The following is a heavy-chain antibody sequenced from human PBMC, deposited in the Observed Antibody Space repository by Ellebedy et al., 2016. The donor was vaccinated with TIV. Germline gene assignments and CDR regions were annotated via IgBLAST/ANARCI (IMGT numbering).Heavy chain of an antibody. D-gene: IGHD3-9*01. CDR1: GYTFTGYY. J-gene: IGHJ6*02. CDR2: INPNSGGT. CDR3: ARVSGTIFARAGMDV. V-gene: IGHV1-2*02. Sequence: ASVKVSCKASGYTFTGYYMHWVRQAPGQGLEWMGWINPNSGGTNYAQKFQGRVTMTRDTSISTAYMELSSLRSEDTAVYYCARVSGTIFARAGMDVWGQGTTVTVSS.